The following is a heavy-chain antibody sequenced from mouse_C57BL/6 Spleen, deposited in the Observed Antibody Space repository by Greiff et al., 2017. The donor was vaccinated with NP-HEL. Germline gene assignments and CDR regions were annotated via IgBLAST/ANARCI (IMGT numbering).Heavy chain of an antibody. CDR1: GYSITSGYY. D-gene: IGHD2-4*01. V-gene: IGHV3-6*01. CDR2: ISYDGSN. Sequence: EVQLQQSGPGLVKPSQSLSLTCSVTGYSITSGYYWNWIRQFPGNKLEWMGYISYDGSNNYNPPLKNRISITRDTSKNQVFLKLNSVTTEDTATYYCAGSQDYGYYYAMDYWGQGTSVTVSS. CDR3: AGSQDYGYYYAMDY. J-gene: IGHJ4*01.